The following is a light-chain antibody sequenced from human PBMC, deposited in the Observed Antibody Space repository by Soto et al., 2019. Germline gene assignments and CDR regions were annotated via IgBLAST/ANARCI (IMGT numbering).Light chain of an antibody. CDR1: ESVSSN. V-gene: IGKV3-15*01. CDR2: DAS. J-gene: IGKJ1*01. CDR3: QQYNNWPPGTT. Sequence: EIVITQSPVTLSLSPGERATLSCRASESVSSNLAWYQQKPGQAPRLLIYDASTRATGIPARFSGSGSGTEFTLTIISLQSEDFAVYYCQQYNNWPPGTTFGQGTKVEIK.